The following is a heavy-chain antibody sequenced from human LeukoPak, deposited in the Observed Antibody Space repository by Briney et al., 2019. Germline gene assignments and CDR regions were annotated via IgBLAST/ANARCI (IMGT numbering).Heavy chain of an antibody. CDR1: GFTFRSYS. V-gene: IGHV3-48*04. CDR2: ISSSSSTI. Sequence: GGSLRLSCAAYGFTFRSYSMNWVRQAPGKGLEWVSYISSSSSTIYYADSVKGRFSISRDNAKNSLYLQMNSLRAEDTAVYYCASGFGEPNWFDPWGQGTLVTVSS. D-gene: IGHD3-10*01. J-gene: IGHJ5*02. CDR3: ASGFGEPNWFDP.